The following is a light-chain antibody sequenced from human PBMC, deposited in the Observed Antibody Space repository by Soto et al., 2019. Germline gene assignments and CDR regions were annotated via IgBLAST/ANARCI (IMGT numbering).Light chain of an antibody. J-gene: IGKJ4*01. V-gene: IGKV3-20*01. CDR3: QQYASSPKFT. CDR1: QSVSSNY. CDR2: GAS. Sequence: EIVLTQSPGTLSLSPGERATLSCRASQSVSSNYLAWYQQKPGQAPRLLIYGASNRASGIPDRFSGSGSGTDFTLTISRLEPEDFAVYHCQQYASSPKFTFGGGTRVEIK.